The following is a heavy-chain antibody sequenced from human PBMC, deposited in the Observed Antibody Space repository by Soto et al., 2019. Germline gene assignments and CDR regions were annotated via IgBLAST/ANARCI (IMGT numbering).Heavy chain of an antibody. CDR1: GFTVSDYY. Sequence: QVQLVESGGGLVKPGGSLRLSCAAPGFTVSDYYINWIRQAPGKGLEWVSYSSNSGSTIYYADYVKGRFTISRDNAKNSLYLQMNSLRAEDTAVYYCARDLEQQRALDYWGQGTLVTVSS. D-gene: IGHD6-13*01. CDR2: SSNSGSTI. V-gene: IGHV3-11*01. CDR3: ARDLEQQRALDY. J-gene: IGHJ4*02.